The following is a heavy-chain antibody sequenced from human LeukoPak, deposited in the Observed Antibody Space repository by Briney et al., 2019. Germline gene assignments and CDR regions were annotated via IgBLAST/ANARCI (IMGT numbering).Heavy chain of an antibody. CDR1: GYTFTGYS. CDR3: ARAEGGSGYYYYYMDV. Sequence: GASVKVSCKAFGYTFTGYSIYWVRQTPGQKLEWMGWINPKTGTANSAQKFQGRVTMTRDTSISTAYMELSRLRSDDTAVYYCARAEGGSGYYYYYMDVWGKGTTVTVSS. V-gene: IGHV1-2*02. D-gene: IGHD1-1*01. J-gene: IGHJ6*03. CDR2: INPKTGTA.